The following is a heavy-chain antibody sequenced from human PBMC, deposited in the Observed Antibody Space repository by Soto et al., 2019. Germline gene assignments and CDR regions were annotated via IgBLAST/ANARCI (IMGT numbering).Heavy chain of an antibody. CDR2: INPNSGGT. CDR3: ARAGHYYDSSGYYYLDAFDI. Sequence: QVPLVQSGAEVKKPGASVKVSCKASGYTFTGYYMHWVRQAPGQGLEWMGWINPNSGGTNYAQKFQGWVTMTRDTSISAAYMELSRLRSDDTAVYYCARAGHYYDSSGYYYLDAFDIWGQGTMVTVSS. V-gene: IGHV1-2*04. CDR1: GYTFTGYY. D-gene: IGHD3-22*01. J-gene: IGHJ3*02.